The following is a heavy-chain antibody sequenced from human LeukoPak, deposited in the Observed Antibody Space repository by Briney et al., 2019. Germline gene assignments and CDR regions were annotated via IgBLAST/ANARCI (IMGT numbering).Heavy chain of an antibody. CDR2: ISAYNGNT. CDR3: ARDASGYFDY. V-gene: IGHV1-18*01. J-gene: IGHJ4*02. CDR1: GYTLTELS. D-gene: IGHD3-10*01. Sequence: ASVTVSCTVSGYTLTELSMHWVRQAPGKGLEWMGWISAYNGNTNYAQKLQGRVTMTTDTSTSTAYMELRSLRSDDTAVYYCARDASGYFDYWGQGTLVTVSS.